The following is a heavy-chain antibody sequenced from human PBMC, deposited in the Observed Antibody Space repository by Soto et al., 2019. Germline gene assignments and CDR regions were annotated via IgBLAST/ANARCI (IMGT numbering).Heavy chain of an antibody. CDR2: IYYSGST. CDR3: ARQMGYCSGGSCYSYFEL. Sequence: SETLSLTCTVSGGSISSSSYYWGWIRQPPGKGLEWIGSIYYSGSTYYNPSLKSRVTISVDTSKNQFSLKLSSVTAADTAVYYCARQMGYCSGGSCYSYFELWGRGTLVTVSS. CDR1: GGSISSSSYY. V-gene: IGHV4-39*01. D-gene: IGHD2-15*01. J-gene: IGHJ2*01.